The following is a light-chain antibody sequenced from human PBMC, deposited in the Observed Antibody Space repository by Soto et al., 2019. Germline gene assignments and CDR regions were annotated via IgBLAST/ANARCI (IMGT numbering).Light chain of an antibody. V-gene: IGKV3-20*01. Sequence: EIVLTQSPGTLSLSPGERATLSCRASQSVTGSYLAWYQQKPGQAPRLLIYGASSRASGIPDRFSGSGSRTDFTLTISRLEPKDFAVYYCQQYGSSPPVTFGPGTKVDMK. CDR1: QSVTGSY. J-gene: IGKJ3*01. CDR2: GAS. CDR3: QQYGSSPPVT.